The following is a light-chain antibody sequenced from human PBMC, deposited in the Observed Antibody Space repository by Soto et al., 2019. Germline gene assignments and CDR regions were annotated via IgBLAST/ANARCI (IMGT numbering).Light chain of an antibody. CDR3: AAWDDSLRGWV. CDR2: RDS. V-gene: IGLV1-47*01. Sequence: QSVLTQPPSASGTPGQRVTSSCSESSSSIGRNYIYWYQQLPGTAPKPLIYRDSQRPSGVPDRFSGSKSGTSASLAISGLRSEDEADYYCAAWDDSLRGWVFGGGTKLT. J-gene: IGLJ3*02. CDR1: SSSIGRNY.